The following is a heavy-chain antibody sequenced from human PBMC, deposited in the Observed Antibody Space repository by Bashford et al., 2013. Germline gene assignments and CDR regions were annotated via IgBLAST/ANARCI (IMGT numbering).Heavy chain of an antibody. J-gene: IGHJ4*02. D-gene: IGHD2-15*01. Sequence: VRQAPGRGLEWVSYISTGSSTIYYADSVKGRFTISRDNAKNSLYLQMNSLRDEDTAVYSCARDLGCTGGSCSSLWGQGTLVTVSS. CDR3: ARDLGCTGGSCSSL. V-gene: IGHV3-48*02. CDR2: ISTGSSTI.